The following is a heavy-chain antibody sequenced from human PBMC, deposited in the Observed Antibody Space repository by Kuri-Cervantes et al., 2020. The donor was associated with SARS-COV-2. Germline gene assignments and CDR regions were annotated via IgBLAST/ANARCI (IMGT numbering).Heavy chain of an antibody. J-gene: IGHJ5*02. D-gene: IGHD3-3*01. CDR2: IYYSGST. CDR3: ARQMMSSITIFGVVITRNWFDP. CDR1: GGSIGSSSYY. Sequence: GSLRLSCTVSGGSIGSSSYYWGWIRQPPGKGLERIGSIYYSGSTYYNPSLKSRVTISVDTSKNQFSLKLSSVTAADTAVYYCARQMMSSITIFGVVITRNWFDPWGQGTLVTVSS. V-gene: IGHV4-39*01.